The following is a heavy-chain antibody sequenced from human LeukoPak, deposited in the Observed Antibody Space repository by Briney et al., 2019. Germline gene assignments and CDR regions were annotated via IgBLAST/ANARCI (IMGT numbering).Heavy chain of an antibody. CDR1: GYSFTNYW. Sequence: GESLKISCKGSGYSFTNYWIGWVRQMPGKGLEWMGIIYPGDSDTRYSPSFQGQVTILADKSISIAYLQWSSLKASDTAMYYCARRRGSYYSDAFDIWGPGTMVTVSS. CDR2: IYPGDSDT. V-gene: IGHV5-51*01. D-gene: IGHD1-26*01. CDR3: ARRRGSYYSDAFDI. J-gene: IGHJ3*02.